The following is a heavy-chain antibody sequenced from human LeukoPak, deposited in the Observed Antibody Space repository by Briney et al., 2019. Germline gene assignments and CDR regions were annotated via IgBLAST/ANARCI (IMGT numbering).Heavy chain of an antibody. CDR2: INPNSGGT. CDR1: GYTFTGYY. Sequence: GASVKVSCRASGYTFTGYYMHWVRQAPGQGLEWMGWINPNSGGTNYAQKFQGRVTMTRDTSISTAYMELSRLRSDDTAVYYCARTLIAAAPFDYWGQGTLVTVSS. V-gene: IGHV1-2*02. D-gene: IGHD6-13*01. J-gene: IGHJ4*02. CDR3: ARTLIAAAPFDY.